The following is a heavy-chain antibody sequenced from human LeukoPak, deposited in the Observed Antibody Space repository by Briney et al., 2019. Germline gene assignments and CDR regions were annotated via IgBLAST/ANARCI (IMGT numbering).Heavy chain of an antibody. CDR2: ISNSGGRI. CDR3: ARLLQGYYFDY. J-gene: IGHJ4*02. CDR1: GFTFRSYA. V-gene: IGHV3-23*01. D-gene: IGHD2-15*01. Sequence: PGGSLRLSCAVSGFTFRSYAMSWVRQAPGKGLEWVSAISNSGGRIYYTDSVKGRFTISRDNSKNTLYLQMNSLRADDTAVYYCARLLQGYYFDYWGQGALVTVSS.